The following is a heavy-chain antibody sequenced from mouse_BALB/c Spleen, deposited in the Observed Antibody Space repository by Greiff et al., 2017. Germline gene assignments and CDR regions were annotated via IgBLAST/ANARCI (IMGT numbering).Heavy chain of an antibody. D-gene: IGHD2-4*01. CDR3: AREMITTGSYAMDY. CDR2: INPYNGDT. CDR1: GYSFTGYF. J-gene: IGHJ4*01. Sequence: VQLQQSGPELVKPGASVKISCKASGYSFTGYFMNWVMQSHGKSLEWIGRINPYNGDTFYNQKFKGKATLTVDKSSSTAHMELRSLASEDSAVYYCAREMITTGSYAMDYWGQGTSVTVSS. V-gene: IGHV1-20*02.